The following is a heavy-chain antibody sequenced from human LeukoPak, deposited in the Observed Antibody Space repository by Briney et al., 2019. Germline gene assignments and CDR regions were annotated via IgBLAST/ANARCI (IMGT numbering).Heavy chain of an antibody. CDR1: GFTFSSYG. J-gene: IGHJ4*02. V-gene: IGHV3-30*18. Sequence: GGSLRLSCAASGFTFSSYGMHWVRQARGKGLEWVAVISYDGSNKYYADSVKGRFTISRDNSKNTLYLQMNSLRAEDTAVYYCAKESPATYGSGSPDYWGQGTLVTVSS. CDR2: ISYDGSNK. D-gene: IGHD3-10*01. CDR3: AKESPATYGSGSPDY.